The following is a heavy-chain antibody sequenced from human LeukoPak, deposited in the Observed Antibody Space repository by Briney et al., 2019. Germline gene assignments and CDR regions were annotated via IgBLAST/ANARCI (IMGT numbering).Heavy chain of an antibody. CDR3: ARGDSSSWYFYYYYGMDV. CDR2: IYSGGST. V-gene: IGHV3-66*01. CDR1: GFTVSSNY. J-gene: IGHJ6*02. Sequence: GGSLRLSCAASGFTVSSNYMSWVRQAPGKGLEWVSVIYSGGSTYYADSVKGRFTISRDNSKNTLYLQMNSLRAEDTAVYYCARGDSSSWYFYYYYGMDVWGQGTTVTVSS. D-gene: IGHD6-13*01.